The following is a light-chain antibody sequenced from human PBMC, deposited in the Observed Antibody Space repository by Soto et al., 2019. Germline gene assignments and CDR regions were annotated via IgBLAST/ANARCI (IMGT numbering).Light chain of an antibody. J-gene: IGKJ4*01. CDR2: VAS. CDR3: QRYYNAPFT. V-gene: IGKV1-27*01. CDR1: QGIKNH. Sequence: DIQVTQHPSSLSASVGDRVTITCRASQGIKNHLAWYQQKPGETPKLLIYVASTLESGIPPRFSGSGSGTDFTLTINNLQPEDVATYYCQRYYNAPFTFGGGTKVEIK.